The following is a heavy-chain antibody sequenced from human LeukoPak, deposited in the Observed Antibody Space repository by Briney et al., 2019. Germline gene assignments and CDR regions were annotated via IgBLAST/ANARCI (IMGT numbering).Heavy chain of an antibody. Sequence: ASVKVSCKASGYTFISYYIHWVRQAPGQGLEWMGIINPSGGITRYAQKFQGRVTLTRDTSTSTVYMQLSSLRSDDTALYYCARGEYAFDMWGQGTTVTVSS. V-gene: IGHV1-46*01. J-gene: IGHJ3*02. CDR2: INPSGGIT. CDR1: GYTFISYY. CDR3: ARGEYAFDM. D-gene: IGHD3-10*01.